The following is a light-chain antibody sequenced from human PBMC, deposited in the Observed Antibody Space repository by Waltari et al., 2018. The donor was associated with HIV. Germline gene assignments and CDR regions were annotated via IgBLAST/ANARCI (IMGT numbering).Light chain of an antibody. CDR3: QQYYSHPRT. J-gene: IGKJ2*01. Sequence: AIRMTQSPSSFSASTGDRVTITCRASQGISSYLAWYQQIPGKAPKFLISAASTLQSGVPSRFSGSGSGTDFTLTISSLQPEDFATYYCQQYYSHPRTFGQGTKLEIK. CDR2: AAS. CDR1: QGISSY. V-gene: IGKV1-8*01.